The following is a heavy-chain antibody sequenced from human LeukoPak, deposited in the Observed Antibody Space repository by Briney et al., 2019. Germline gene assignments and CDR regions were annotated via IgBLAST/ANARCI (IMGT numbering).Heavy chain of an antibody. D-gene: IGHD2-2*01. CDR2: ISGSGSTI. Sequence: GGSLRLSCVASGFTFSDNYMSWIRQAPGKGLEWISYISGSGSTIDYADSVKGRFTISRDNARNSLYLQMNSLRAEDTAVYYCATHCSSVSCSLATFDIWGQGTMVTVSS. CDR1: GFTFSDNY. CDR3: ATHCSSVSCSLATFDI. V-gene: IGHV3-11*04. J-gene: IGHJ3*02.